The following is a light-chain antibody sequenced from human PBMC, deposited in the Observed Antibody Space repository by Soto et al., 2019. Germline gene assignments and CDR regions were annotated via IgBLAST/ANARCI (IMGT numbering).Light chain of an antibody. J-gene: IGKJ1*01. CDR2: GAS. V-gene: IGKV3-20*01. CDR1: QSVSSSY. CDR3: QQYGSSPWT. Sequence: IVLTQSPGTLSLSPGERATLSCRASQSVSSSYLAWYQQKVGQAPRLLIYGASSRATGIPDRFSGSGSGTDFTLTISRLEPEDFAGYYCQQYGSSPWTFDQGTKVEIK.